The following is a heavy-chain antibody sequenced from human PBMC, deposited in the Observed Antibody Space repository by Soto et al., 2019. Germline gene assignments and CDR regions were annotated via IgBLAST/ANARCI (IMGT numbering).Heavy chain of an antibody. D-gene: IGHD1-26*01. J-gene: IGHJ4*02. CDR3: AKAARGWELPYYFDF. CDR1: GFTFTSYA. V-gene: IGHV3-30*18. Sequence: QGQLVESGGGVVQPGRSLRLSCAASGFTFTSYAMHWVRQAPGKGLEWVALISYDGSNQYYADSVKGRFTISRDNSKNTLYLQMNSLRTEDTALYYCAKAARGWELPYYFDFWGQGILVTVSS. CDR2: ISYDGSNQ.